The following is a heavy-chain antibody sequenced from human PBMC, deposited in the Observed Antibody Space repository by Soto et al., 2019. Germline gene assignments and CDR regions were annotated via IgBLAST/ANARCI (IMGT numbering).Heavy chain of an antibody. CDR1: GGSISGGDYY. CDR3: ARVGAEYIVVVPAARSYGMDV. J-gene: IGHJ6*02. Sequence: SETLSLTCTVSGGSISGGDYYWSWIRQPPGKGLEWIGYIYYSGSTYYNPSLKSRVTISVDTSKNQFSLKLSSVTAADTAVYYCARVGAEYIVVVPAARSYGMDVWGQGTTVTVSS. V-gene: IGHV4-30-4*01. CDR2: IYYSGST. D-gene: IGHD2-2*01.